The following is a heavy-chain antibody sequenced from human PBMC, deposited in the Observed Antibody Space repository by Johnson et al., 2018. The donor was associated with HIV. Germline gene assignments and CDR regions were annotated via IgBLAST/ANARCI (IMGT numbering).Heavy chain of an antibody. CDR3: ARACRDCYTCDVYDI. Sequence: VQLVESGGGVVRPGGSLRLSCAASGFTFDDYGMSWVRLAPGKGLEWVSGINWNGGNTDYADSVEGRFTISRDNTKNSLYLQMNSLRAEDTAVYYCARACRDCYTCDVYDIWGQGTMVTVSS. D-gene: IGHD5-24*01. CDR2: INWNGGNT. V-gene: IGHV3-20*04. J-gene: IGHJ3*02. CDR1: GFTFDDYG.